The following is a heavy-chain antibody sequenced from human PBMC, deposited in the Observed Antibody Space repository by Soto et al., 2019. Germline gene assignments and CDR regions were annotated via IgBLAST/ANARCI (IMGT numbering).Heavy chain of an antibody. CDR3: ARAPDCGEGSCYRHFDL. Sequence: GGSLRRSCGASALKFWDYYMSWVSQAPGKGLEWVSYISGSGDVIYYADSVKGRFTISRDNDKKSVHLQMDTLRAEDTALYYCARAPDCGEGSCYRHFDLWGQGTRVTVSS. D-gene: IGHD2-15*01. J-gene: IGHJ4*02. CDR2: ISGSGDVI. CDR1: ALKFWDYY. V-gene: IGHV3-11*01.